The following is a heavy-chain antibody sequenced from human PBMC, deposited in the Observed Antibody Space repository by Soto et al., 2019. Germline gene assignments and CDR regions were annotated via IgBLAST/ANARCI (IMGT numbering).Heavy chain of an antibody. CDR2: INSGGSRT. J-gene: IGHJ4*02. Sequence: EVQLAESGGVLVQPGGSLRLSCVASGFTFSDHWMHWVRQAPGKGLVRVSRINSGGSRTNYADSVKGRFTISRDNAKNTLYLEMNSLSLEDTAGYYCARVICSGDTCFFGGTHWGRGTLVTVSS. D-gene: IGHD2-21*02. V-gene: IGHV3-74*01. CDR3: ARVICSGDTCFFGGTH. CDR1: GFTFSDHW.